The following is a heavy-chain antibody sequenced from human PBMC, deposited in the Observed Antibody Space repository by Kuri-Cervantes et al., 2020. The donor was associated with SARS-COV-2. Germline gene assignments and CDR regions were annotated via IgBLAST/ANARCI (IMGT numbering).Heavy chain of an antibody. D-gene: IGHD2-2*01. Sequence: SVKVSCKASGGTFSSYAISWVRQAPGQGLEWMGRIIPIHGTANYAQKFQGRVTITADKSTSTAYMELSSLRSEDTAVYYCARWTLEYCSSTSCQFDIWGQGTMVTVSS. CDR2: IIPIHGTA. J-gene: IGHJ3*02. CDR1: GGTFSSYA. CDR3: ARWTLEYCSSTSCQFDI. V-gene: IGHV1-69*04.